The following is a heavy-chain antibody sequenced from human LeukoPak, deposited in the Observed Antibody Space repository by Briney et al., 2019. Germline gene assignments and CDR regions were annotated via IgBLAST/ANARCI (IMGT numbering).Heavy chain of an antibody. CDR2: ISYDGSNK. V-gene: IGHV3-30-3*01. J-gene: IGHJ4*02. CDR3: ARDFIAAADNFDY. CDR1: GFTFSSYA. D-gene: IGHD6-13*01. Sequence: GGSLRLSCAASGFTFSSYAMHWVRQAPCKGLEWVAVISYDGSNKYYADSVKGRFTISRDNSKNTLYLQMNSLRAEDTAVYYCARDFIAAADNFDYWGQGTLVTVSS.